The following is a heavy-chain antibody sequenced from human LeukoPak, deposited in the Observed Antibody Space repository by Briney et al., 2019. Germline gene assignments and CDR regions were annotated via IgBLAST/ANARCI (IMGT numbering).Heavy chain of an antibody. CDR3: ARESTSDYYYGMDV. Sequence: SQTLSLTCTVSGGSISSYYWSWIRQPPGKGLEWIGYIYYSGSTNYNPSLKSRVTISVDTSKNQFSLKLSSVTAADTAVYYCARESTSDYYYGMDVWGQGTTVTVSS. CDR2: IYYSGST. J-gene: IGHJ6*02. V-gene: IGHV4-59*01. CDR1: GGSISSYY.